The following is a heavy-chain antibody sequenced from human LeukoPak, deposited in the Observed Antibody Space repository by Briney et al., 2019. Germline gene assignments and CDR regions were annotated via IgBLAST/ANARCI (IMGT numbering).Heavy chain of an antibody. CDR2: TYHSGST. V-gene: IGHV4-61*01. CDR3: ARGSSSFDP. Sequence: SETLSLTCTVSGGSVSSANYYWSWIRQPPGKGLEWIGYTYHSGSTNYNPSLKSRATISIDTSKNQFSLRLSSVTAADTAVYYCARGSSSFDPWGQGTLVTVSS. CDR1: GGSVSSANYY. J-gene: IGHJ5*02. D-gene: IGHD6-6*01.